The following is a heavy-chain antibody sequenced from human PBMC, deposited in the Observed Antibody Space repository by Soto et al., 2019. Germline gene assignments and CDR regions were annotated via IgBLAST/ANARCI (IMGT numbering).Heavy chain of an antibody. CDR2: ISYDGSNK. CDR1: GFTFSSYG. D-gene: IGHD1-26*01. J-gene: IGHJ4*02. CDR3: AKDLRNLGFDY. Sequence: LVGSLRLSCAASGFTFSSYGMHWVRQAPGKGLEWVAVISYDGSNKYYADSVKGRFTISRDNSKNTLYLQMNSLRAEDTAVYYCAKDLRNLGFDYWGQGTLVTVSS. V-gene: IGHV3-30*18.